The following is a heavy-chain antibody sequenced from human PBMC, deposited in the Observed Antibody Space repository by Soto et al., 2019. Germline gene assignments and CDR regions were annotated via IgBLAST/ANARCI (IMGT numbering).Heavy chain of an antibody. CDR3: TTDSRCFGELGEFDY. Sequence: GGSLRLSCAASGFTFSNAWMNWVRQAPGKGLEWVGRIKSKTDGGTTGYAAPVKGRFTISRDDSKNTLYLQMNSLKTEDTAVYYCTTDSRCFGELGEFDYWGQGSLVTGSS. CDR1: GFTFSNAW. V-gene: IGHV3-15*07. CDR2: IKSKTDGGTT. D-gene: IGHD3-10*01. J-gene: IGHJ4*02.